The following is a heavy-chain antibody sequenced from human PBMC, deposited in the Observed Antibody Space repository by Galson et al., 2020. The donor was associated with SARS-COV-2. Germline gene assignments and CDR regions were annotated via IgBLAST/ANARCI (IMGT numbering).Heavy chain of an antibody. CDR1: GFTFTNAW. J-gene: IGHJ4*02. CDR3: TTGPYGSGWYGVDY. D-gene: IGHD6-19*01. CDR2: IKSKTDGGTA. V-gene: IGHV3-15*07. Sequence: GGSLRLSCAASGFTFTNAWMNWVRQAPGKGLEWVGRIKSKTDGGTADYPAPVKGRFTLSRDDSKNTLYLQMNSLKTEDTALYYCTTGPYGSGWYGVDYWGQGTLVTVSS.